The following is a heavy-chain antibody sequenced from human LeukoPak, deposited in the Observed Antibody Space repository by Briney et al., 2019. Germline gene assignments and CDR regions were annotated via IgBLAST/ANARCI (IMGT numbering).Heavy chain of an antibody. D-gene: IGHD1-7*01. CDR1: GFTFSSYS. J-gene: IGHJ6*03. CDR3: ARDQLELRRDYYYYYMDV. Sequence: GGSLRLSCAASGFTFSSYSMNWVRQGPGKGREWVSSISISSSYIYYADSVKARFTISRDNAKNSLYLQMNSLRAEDTAVYYCARDQLELRRDYYYYYMDVWGKGTTVTVSS. CDR2: ISISSSYI. V-gene: IGHV3-21*01.